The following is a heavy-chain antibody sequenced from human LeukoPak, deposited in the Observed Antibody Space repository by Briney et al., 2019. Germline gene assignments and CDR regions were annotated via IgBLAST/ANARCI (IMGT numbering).Heavy chain of an antibody. J-gene: IGHJ5*02. CDR3: ARSHSGSLYNWFDP. CDR1: GYSFNTYW. Sequence: GESLKISCKGSGYSFNTYWIGWVRQMPGKGLEWMGIIYPGDSDTKYSPSFQGQVTISTDKSISTAYLQWSSLKATDTAIYYCARSHSGSLYNWFDPWGQGTLVTVSS. V-gene: IGHV5-51*01. CDR2: IYPGDSDT. D-gene: IGHD1-26*01.